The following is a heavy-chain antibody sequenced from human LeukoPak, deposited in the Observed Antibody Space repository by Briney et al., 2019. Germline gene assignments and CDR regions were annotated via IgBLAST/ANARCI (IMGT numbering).Heavy chain of an antibody. Sequence: PGGFLRISRAASGFTFSSYAMSWVRQAPGKGVEGGSGISGSGGSTYYADSVKGRFTISRDNSKNTLYLQMNSLRGEDTAIYYCVRGGYSSSWEYFDYWGQGALVTVSS. CDR3: VRGGYSSSWEYFDY. J-gene: IGHJ4*02. D-gene: IGHD6-13*01. CDR2: ISGSGGST. V-gene: IGHV3-23*01. CDR1: GFTFSSYA.